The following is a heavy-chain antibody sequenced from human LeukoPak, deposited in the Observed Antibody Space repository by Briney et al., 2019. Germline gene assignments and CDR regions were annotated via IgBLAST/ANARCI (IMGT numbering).Heavy chain of an antibody. Sequence: PSETLSLTCTVSGGSISSYYWRWIRQPPGKGLEWIGYIYYSGSTNYNPSLKSRVTISVDTSKNQFSLKLSSVTAADTAVYYCARGSIVHDYGTGYYYYYMDVWGKGTTVTVSS. CDR3: ARGSIVHDYGTGYYYYYMDV. V-gene: IGHV4-59*01. J-gene: IGHJ6*03. CDR1: GGSISSYY. D-gene: IGHD4-17*01. CDR2: IYYSGST.